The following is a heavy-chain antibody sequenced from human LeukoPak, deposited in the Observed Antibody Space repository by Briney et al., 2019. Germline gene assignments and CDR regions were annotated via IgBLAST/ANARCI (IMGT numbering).Heavy chain of an antibody. Sequence: SETLSLTCAVYGGSFSGYYWSWIRQPPGEGLELIGEITHSGSTNSSPSLKSRVTISEDTSKNQFSLKLSSVTAADTAVYYCARYYDILTGYYSFDFWGQGTLVTVSS. CDR1: GGSFSGYY. CDR3: ARYYDILTGYYSFDF. J-gene: IGHJ4*02. V-gene: IGHV4-34*01. CDR2: ITHSGST. D-gene: IGHD3-9*01.